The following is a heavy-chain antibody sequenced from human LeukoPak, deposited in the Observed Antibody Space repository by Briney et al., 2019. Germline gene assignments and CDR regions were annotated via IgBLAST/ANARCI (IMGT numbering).Heavy chain of an antibody. CDR2: INPNSGGT. CDR1: GYTFAGYY. V-gene: IGHV1-2*02. D-gene: IGHD1-26*01. J-gene: IGHJ6*03. Sequence: ASVKVSCKASGYTFAGYYMHWVRQAPGQGFEWMGWINPNSGGTNYAQKFQDRVTMTRDTSISTAYMELSRLRSDDTAVYYCARESSGTPDYYYYMDVWGKGTTVTVSS. CDR3: ARESSGTPDYYYYMDV.